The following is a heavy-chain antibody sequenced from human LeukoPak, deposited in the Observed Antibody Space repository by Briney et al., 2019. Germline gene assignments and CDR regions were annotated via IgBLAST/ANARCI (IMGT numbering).Heavy chain of an antibody. Sequence: GGSLRLSCAASGFTFKTHAMHWVRQAPGKGLEWVALISYDGTNEYYEDSVQGRFTISRDNSKNTPYLQMNSLRAEDAAVYYCAKDLSQIRPRYYFDSWGQGTLVTVSS. CDR3: AKDLSQIRPRYYFDS. V-gene: IGHV3-33*06. CDR1: GFTFKTHA. CDR2: ISYDGTNE. J-gene: IGHJ4*02. D-gene: IGHD4-17*01.